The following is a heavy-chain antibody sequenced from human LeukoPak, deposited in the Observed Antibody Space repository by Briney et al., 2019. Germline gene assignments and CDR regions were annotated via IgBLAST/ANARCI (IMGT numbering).Heavy chain of an antibody. CDR3: ARRGYGSGSYSDY. CDR2: MNPNSGNT. CDR1: GYTFTSFD. V-gene: IGHV1-8*01. D-gene: IGHD3-10*01. Sequence: ASVKVSCKASGYTFTSFDINWVRQATGQGLEWMGWMNPNSGNTGSAQKFQGRVTMTRNTSISTAYMELSSLRSEDTAVYYCARRGYGSGSYSDYWGQGTLVTVSS. J-gene: IGHJ4*02.